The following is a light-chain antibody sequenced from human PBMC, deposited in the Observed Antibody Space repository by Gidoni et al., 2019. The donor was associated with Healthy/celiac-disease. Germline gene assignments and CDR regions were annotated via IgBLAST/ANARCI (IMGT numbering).Light chain of an antibody. CDR2: KVS. CDR3: MQGTHWPFT. Sequence: DVVMTQSPLSLPVTLGQPASISCRSRQSLVYSDGNTYLNWFQQRPGQSPRRLIYKVSYRDSGVPDRFSGSGSGTDFPLKISRVEAEYVGVYYCMQGTHWPFTFGPGTKVEIK. J-gene: IGKJ3*01. V-gene: IGKV2-30*01. CDR1: QSLVYSDGNTY.